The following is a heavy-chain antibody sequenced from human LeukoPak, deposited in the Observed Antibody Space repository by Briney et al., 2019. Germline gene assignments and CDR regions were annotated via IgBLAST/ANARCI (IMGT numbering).Heavy chain of an antibody. V-gene: IGHV3-21*01. D-gene: IGHD4-23*01. CDR1: GFTFSTYS. Sequence: PGGSLRLSCAASGFTFSTYSMNWVRQAPGKGLEWVSSISSGSSYISYADSVKGRFTVSRDNAKNSLYLRMNSLRAEDTAVYYCASIYGGRAVNFWGQETLVTVSS. CDR3: ASIYGGRAVNF. J-gene: IGHJ4*02. CDR2: ISSGSSYI.